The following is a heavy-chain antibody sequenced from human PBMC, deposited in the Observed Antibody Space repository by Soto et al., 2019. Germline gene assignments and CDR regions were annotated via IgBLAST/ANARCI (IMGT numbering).Heavy chain of an antibody. CDR2: IYHSGST. V-gene: IGHV4-30-2*01. CDR1: GGSISSGGYS. D-gene: IGHD3-22*01. CDR3: ARQYYDSSGYYAFDI. J-gene: IGHJ3*02. Sequence: QLQLQESGSGLVKPSQTLSLTCAVSGGSISSGGYSWSWIRQPPGKGLEWIGYIYHSGSTYYNPSLKSRVTISVDRSKTQFARKLSSVTAADTAVYYCARQYYDSSGYYAFDIWGQGTMVTVSS.